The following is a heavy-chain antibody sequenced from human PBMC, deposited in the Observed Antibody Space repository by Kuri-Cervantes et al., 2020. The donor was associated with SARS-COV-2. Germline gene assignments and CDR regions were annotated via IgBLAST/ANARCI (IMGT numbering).Heavy chain of an antibody. Sequence: GGSLRLSCAASGFTFSSYSMHWVRQAPGKGLVWVSRIKSDGSITNYADSVKGRFTISRDNAKSTLYLQMNSLRAEDTAVYYCVRDGDHWNFDYWGQGTLVTVSS. J-gene: IGHJ4*02. D-gene: IGHD1-1*01. V-gene: IGHV3-74*01. CDR1: GFTFSSYS. CDR2: IKSDGSIT. CDR3: VRDGDHWNFDY.